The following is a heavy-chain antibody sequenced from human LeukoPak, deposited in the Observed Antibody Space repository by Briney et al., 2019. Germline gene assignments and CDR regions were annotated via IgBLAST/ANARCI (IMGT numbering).Heavy chain of an antibody. CDR1: GFTVSSNY. J-gene: IGHJ4*02. Sequence: GGSLRLSCAASGFTVSSNYMSWVRQAPGKGLEWASVIYSGGSTYYADSMKGRFTISRDNSKNTLYLQMNSLRAEDTAVYYCVCIKGARGGRWGQGTLVTVSS. CDR3: VCIKGARGGR. D-gene: IGHD1-26*01. CDR2: IYSGGST. V-gene: IGHV3-66*01.